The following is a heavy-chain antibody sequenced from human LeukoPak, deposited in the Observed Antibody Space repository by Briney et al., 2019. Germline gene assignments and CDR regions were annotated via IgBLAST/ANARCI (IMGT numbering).Heavy chain of an antibody. CDR2: INHSGST. V-gene: IGHV4-34*01. CDR1: GGSFSGYY. Sequence: TSETLSLTCAVYGGSFSGYYWSWIRQPPGKGLEWIGEINHSGSTNYNPSLKSRVTISVDTSKNQFSLKLSSVTAADTAVYYCAXXXXXXXXXXVRGVKSYNWFDPWGQGTLVTVSS. J-gene: IGHJ5*02. CDR3: AXXXXXXXXXXVRGVKSYNWFDP. D-gene: IGHD3-10*01.